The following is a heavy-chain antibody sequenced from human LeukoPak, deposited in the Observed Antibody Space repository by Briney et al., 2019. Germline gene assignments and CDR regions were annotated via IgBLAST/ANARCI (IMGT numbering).Heavy chain of an antibody. J-gene: IGHJ5*02. CDR3: ARVLVYYDSSGYFFNWFDP. D-gene: IGHD3-22*01. Sequence: ASVKVSCKASGYTFTGYYMHWVRQAPGQGLEWMGWINPNSGGTNYAQKFQGRVTMTRDTSISTAYMELSRLRSDDTAVYYCARVLVYYDSSGYFFNWFDPWGQGTLVTVSS. CDR2: INPNSGGT. V-gene: IGHV1-2*02. CDR1: GYTFTGYY.